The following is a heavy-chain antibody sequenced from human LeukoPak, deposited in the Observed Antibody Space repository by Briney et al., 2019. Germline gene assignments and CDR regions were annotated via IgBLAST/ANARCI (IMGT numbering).Heavy chain of an antibody. CDR3: AKERDPYSGSYFGY. Sequence: PGGSLRLSCAASGFTVSSNYMSWVRQAPGKGLEWVSAITGSGGSTYYADSVKGRFTISRDNSKNTLYLQMNSLRAEDTAIYFCAKERDPYSGSYFGYWGQGTLVTVSS. CDR2: ITGSGGST. D-gene: IGHD1-26*01. V-gene: IGHV3-23*01. J-gene: IGHJ4*02. CDR1: GFTVSSNY.